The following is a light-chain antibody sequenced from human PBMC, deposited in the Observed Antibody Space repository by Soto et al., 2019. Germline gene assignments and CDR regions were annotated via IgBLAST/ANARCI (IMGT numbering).Light chain of an antibody. CDR2: AAS. CDR3: QQANSFPFT. J-gene: IGKJ2*01. V-gene: IGKV1-12*01. CDR1: QQISTW. Sequence: DIQMTQSPSSVSASIGDRVTITCRASQQISTWLVWYQQKPGKAPQLLIYAASSLQSGVPSRCSGSGAGTFFPLTISSLQPDDSATYYCQQANSFPFTFGEGTRLEIK.